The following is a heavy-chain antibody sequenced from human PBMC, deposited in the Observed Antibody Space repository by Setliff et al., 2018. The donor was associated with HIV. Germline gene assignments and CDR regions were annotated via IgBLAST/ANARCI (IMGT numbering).Heavy chain of an antibody. J-gene: IGHJ4*02. D-gene: IGHD2-15*01. Sequence: TLSLTCSVSGGSINNDIYFWTWIRQHPGKGLEWIGYIYYSGSTYYKPSLKSRVTISVDTSKNQFSLKLNSVTAADTAMYYCARVVDADYLDYWGQGTPVTVSS. CDR2: IYYSGST. V-gene: IGHV4-30-4*01. CDR3: ARVVDADYLDY. CDR1: GGSINNDIYF.